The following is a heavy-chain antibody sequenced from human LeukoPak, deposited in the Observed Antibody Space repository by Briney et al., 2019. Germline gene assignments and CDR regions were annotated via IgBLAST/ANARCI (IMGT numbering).Heavy chain of an antibody. CDR1: GGSFSGYY. V-gene: IGHV4-34*01. CDR2: INHSGST. D-gene: IGHD3-22*01. J-gene: IGHJ4*02. Sequence: SETLSLTYAVYGGSFSGYYWSWIRQPPGKGLEWIGEINHSGSTNYNPSLKSRVTISVDTSKNQLSLKLSSVTAADTAVYYCARKKYYYDSSGVDYWGQGTLVTVSS. CDR3: ARKKYYYDSSGVDY.